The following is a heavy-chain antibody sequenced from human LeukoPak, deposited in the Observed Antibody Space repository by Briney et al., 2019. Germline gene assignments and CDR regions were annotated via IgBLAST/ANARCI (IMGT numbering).Heavy chain of an antibody. J-gene: IGHJ4*02. Sequence: GGSLRLSCAASGSTFSSYAMHWVRQAPGKGLEWVAVISYDGSNKYYADSVKGRFTISRDNSKNTLYLQMNSLRAEDTAVYYCAREMGGNALDYWGQGTLVTVSS. CDR3: AREMGGNALDY. D-gene: IGHD4-23*01. V-gene: IGHV3-30*04. CDR1: GSTFSSYA. CDR2: ISYDGSNK.